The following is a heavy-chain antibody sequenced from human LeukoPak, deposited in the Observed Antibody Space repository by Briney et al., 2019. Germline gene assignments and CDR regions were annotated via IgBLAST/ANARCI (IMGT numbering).Heavy chain of an antibody. V-gene: IGHV1-24*01. CDR1: GYTLTELS. CDR3: ATAPYSSGWYVFDY. Sequence: ASVKVSCKVSGYTLTELSMHWVRQAPGKGLEWMGGFDPEDGETIYAQKFQDRVTMTEDTSTDTAYMELSSLRSEDTAVYYCATAPYSSGWYVFDYWGQGTLVTVSS. D-gene: IGHD6-19*01. CDR2: FDPEDGET. J-gene: IGHJ4*02.